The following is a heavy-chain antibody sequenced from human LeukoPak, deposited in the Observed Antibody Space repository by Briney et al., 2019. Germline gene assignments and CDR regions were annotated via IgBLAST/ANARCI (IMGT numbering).Heavy chain of an antibody. J-gene: IGHJ4*02. V-gene: IGHV3-23*01. CDR1: GFTFSSYT. CDR2: IIGSGGST. D-gene: IGHD3-22*01. Sequence: GGSLRLSCAASGFTFSSYTMRWVRQAPGKGLEWVSAIIGSGGSTYYADSVKGRFTISRDNSKNTLYLQMNSLRAEDTAVYYCAKVPGITMIVVVIPYYFDYWGQGTLVTVSS. CDR3: AKVPGITMIVVVIPYYFDY.